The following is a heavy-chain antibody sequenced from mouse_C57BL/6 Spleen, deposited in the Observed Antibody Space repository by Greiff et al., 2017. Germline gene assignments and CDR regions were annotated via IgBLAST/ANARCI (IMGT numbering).Heavy chain of an antibody. CDR1: GSAFSSYW. Sequence: QVQLQQSGAELVKPGASVKISCKASGSAFSSYWMNWVKQRPGKGLEWIGQIYPGDGDTNYNGKFKGKATLTADTSSSTAYMQLSSLTSEDSAVYCCARGELTGTAGDYWGQGTTLTVSS. J-gene: IGHJ2*01. CDR3: ARGELTGTAGDY. CDR2: IYPGDGDT. D-gene: IGHD4-1*01. V-gene: IGHV1-80*01.